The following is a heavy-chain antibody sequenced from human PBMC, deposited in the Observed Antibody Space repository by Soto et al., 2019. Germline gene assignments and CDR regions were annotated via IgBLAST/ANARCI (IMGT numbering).Heavy chain of an antibody. D-gene: IGHD1-26*01. CDR3: TRHWLATREFDY. V-gene: IGHV3-21*01. J-gene: IGHJ4*02. CDR2: ISSSSGHI. Sequence: GGSLRLSCAACGFTFSSYSMNWVRQAPGKGLEWVSSISSSSGHIYYADSLKGRFTISRDNAKNSLYLQMNSLRAEDTAVYYCTRHWLATREFDYWGQGTLVTVSS. CDR1: GFTFSSYS.